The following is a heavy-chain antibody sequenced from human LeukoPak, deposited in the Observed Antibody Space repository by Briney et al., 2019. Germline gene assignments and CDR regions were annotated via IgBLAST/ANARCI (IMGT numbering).Heavy chain of an antibody. V-gene: IGHV3-9*01. D-gene: IGHD5-18*01. CDR3: AKGDRRYSYGYYYYYGTDV. Sequence: GGSLRLSCAASGFTFDDYAMHWVRQAPGKGLEWVSGISWNSGSIGYADSVKGRFTISRDNAKNSLYLQMNSLRAEDTALYYCAKGDRRYSYGYYYYYGTDVWGQGTTVTVSS. J-gene: IGHJ6*02. CDR1: GFTFDDYA. CDR2: ISWNSGSI.